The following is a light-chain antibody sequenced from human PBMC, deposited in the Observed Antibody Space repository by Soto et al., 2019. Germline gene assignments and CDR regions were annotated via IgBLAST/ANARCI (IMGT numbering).Light chain of an antibody. CDR1: SSNIGNNN. CDR3: EAWYGSLTAYV. V-gene: IGLV1-47*02. J-gene: IGLJ1*01. Sequence: QSALTQTPSVSGTPGQRVTISCSGSSSNIGNNNVYWYQQLPGTAPKLLIYSNDQRPSGVPDRFSGSKSGTSASLAISGLRSDAEADSYCEAWYGSLTAYVFGTGNKVTGL. CDR2: SND.